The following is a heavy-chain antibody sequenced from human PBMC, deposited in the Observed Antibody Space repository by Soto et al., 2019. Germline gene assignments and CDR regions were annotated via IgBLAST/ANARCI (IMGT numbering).Heavy chain of an antibody. J-gene: IGHJ4*02. CDR2: ISPFIGNT. D-gene: IGHD6-6*01. V-gene: IGHV1-18*01. CDR3: ATGRSSSSGTNDY. CDR1: GYTFTSYG. Sequence: QVHLVQSGAEVKKPGASVKVSCKTSGYTFTSYGISWVRQAPGQGLEWMGWISPFIGNTNYAQKFQGRVTMTTDTSTSTAYMDLTSLRSDATAVYYCATGRSSSSGTNDYWGQGTLVTVSS.